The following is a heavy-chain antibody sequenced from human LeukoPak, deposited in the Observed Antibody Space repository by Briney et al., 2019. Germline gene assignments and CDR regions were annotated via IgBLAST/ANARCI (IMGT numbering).Heavy chain of an antibody. D-gene: IGHD3-3*01. CDR2: ISAYNGNT. Sequence: GASVKVSCKASGYTFTSYGISWVRQAPGQGLEWMGWISAYNGNTNYAQKLQGRVTMTTDTSTGTAYMELRSLRSDNTAVYYRASVGVVRPSSFDYWGQGTLVTVSS. CDR1: GYTFTSYG. J-gene: IGHJ4*02. CDR3: ASVGVVRPSSFDY. V-gene: IGHV1-18*01.